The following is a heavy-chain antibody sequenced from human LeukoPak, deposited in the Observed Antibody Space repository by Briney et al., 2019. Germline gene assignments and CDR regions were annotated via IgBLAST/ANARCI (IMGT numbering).Heavy chain of an antibody. CDR2: ISAYNGNT. CDR1: GYTFTSYG. J-gene: IGHJ5*02. D-gene: IGHD3-10*01. V-gene: IGHV1-18*01. Sequence: ASVKVSCKASGYTFTSYGISWVRQAPGQGLEWMGWISAYNGNTNYPQKLQARVTMTTDTSTSTAYMELRSLRSDDTAVYYCALWFGDNWYDPWGQGTVVTVSA. CDR3: ALWFGDNWYDP.